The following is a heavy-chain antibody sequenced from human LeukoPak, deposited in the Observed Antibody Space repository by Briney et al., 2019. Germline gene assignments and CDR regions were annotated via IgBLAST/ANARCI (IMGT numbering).Heavy chain of an antibody. CDR1: GGSISSSSYY. V-gene: IGHV4-39*01. Sequence: SETLSLTCTVSGGSISSSSYYWGWIRQPPGKGLEWIGSIYYSGSTYYNPSLKSRVTISVDTSKNQFSLKLSSVTAADTAVYYCARRSISLSDWFDPWGQGTLVTVSS. J-gene: IGHJ5*02. CDR3: ARRSISLSDWFDP. D-gene: IGHD3-3*01. CDR2: IYYSGST.